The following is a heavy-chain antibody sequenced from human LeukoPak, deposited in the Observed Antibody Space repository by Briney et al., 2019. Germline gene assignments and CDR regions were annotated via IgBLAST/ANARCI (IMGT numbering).Heavy chain of an antibody. J-gene: IGHJ4*02. V-gene: IGHV4-34*01. CDR1: GGSFSGYY. CDR2: INHSGST. Sequence: SETLSLTCAVYGGSFSGYYWSWIRQPPGKGLEWIGEINHSGSTNYNPSLKSRVTISVDTSKNQFSLKLSSVTAADTAVYYCTGLQVMTTVTTSYFDYWGQGTLVTVSS. CDR3: TGLQVMTTVTTSYFDY. D-gene: IGHD4-17*01.